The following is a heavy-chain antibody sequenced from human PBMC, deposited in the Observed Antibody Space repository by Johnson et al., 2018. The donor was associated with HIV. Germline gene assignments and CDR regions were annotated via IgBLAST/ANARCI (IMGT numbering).Heavy chain of an antibody. CDR2: ISGSGGST. CDR3: ARVLNARPQWALDI. D-gene: IGHD5-24*01. CDR1: GFTFDDYA. J-gene: IGHJ3*02. V-gene: IGHV3-23*04. Sequence: VQLVESGGGLVKPGGSLRLSCAASGFTFDDYAMHWVRQAPGKGLEWVSAISGSGGSTYYADSVKGRFTISRDNSKNSLYLQMNSLRAEDTAVYYCARVLNARPQWALDIWGQGTMVTVSS.